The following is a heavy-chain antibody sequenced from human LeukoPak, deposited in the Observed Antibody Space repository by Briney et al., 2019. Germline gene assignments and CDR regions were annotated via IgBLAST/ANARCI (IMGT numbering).Heavy chain of an antibody. CDR1: GFTFSRNA. V-gene: IGHV3-23*01. D-gene: IGHD2-15*01. Sequence: SGGSLRLSCAASGFTFSRNAMSWVRQVPGKGLEWVSAIEGSNDNTHYADSVKGRFTVSRDISKNTLYLQMNSLRAEDTALYYCAKDLLRWSFDYWGQGTLVTVFS. CDR3: AKDLLRWSFDY. J-gene: IGHJ4*02. CDR2: IEGSNDNT.